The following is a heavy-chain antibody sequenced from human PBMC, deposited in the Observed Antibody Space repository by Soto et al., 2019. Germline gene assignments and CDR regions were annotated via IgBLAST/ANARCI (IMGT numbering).Heavy chain of an antibody. J-gene: IGHJ5*02. D-gene: IGHD3-22*01. V-gene: IGHV1-18*04. CDR1: GYTFTSYG. CDR3: ARALLYYYDSSGFLVRSFDP. CDR2: ISAYNGNT. Sequence: AAVKVSCKASGYTFTSYGISWVRQAPGQGREWMGWISAYNGNTNYAQKLQGRVNMTTDTSTSTAYMELRSMRSDETAVYYCARALLYYYDSSGFLVRSFDPWGQGNLVTVSS.